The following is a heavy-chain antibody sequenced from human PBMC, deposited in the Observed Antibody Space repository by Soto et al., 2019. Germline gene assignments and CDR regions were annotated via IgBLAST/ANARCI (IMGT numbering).Heavy chain of an antibody. CDR3: AREYYDYVWGSYRQLDY. CDR1: GYTFTSYG. J-gene: IGHJ4*02. V-gene: IGHV1-18*04. Sequence: QVQLVQSGAEVKKPGASVKVSCKASGYTFTSYGISWVRQAPGQGLEWMGWISAYNGNTNYAQKLQGRVTMTTDTSTSTAYIELRSLRSDDTAVYYCAREYYDYVWGSYRQLDYWGQGTLVTVSS. CDR2: ISAYNGNT. D-gene: IGHD3-16*02.